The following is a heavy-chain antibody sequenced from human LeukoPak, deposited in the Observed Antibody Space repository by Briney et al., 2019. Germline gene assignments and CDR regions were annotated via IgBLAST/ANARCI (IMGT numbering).Heavy chain of an antibody. CDR2: IYYTGST. CDR3: ARHRAYSSSSPFDY. Sequence: SETLSLTCSVSGGSISSLYWSWIRQPPGKGLEWVGYIYYTGSTNYNPSLKSRVTMFVGMSKNQFSLRLSSVTAADTAVYYCARHRAYSSSSPFDYWGQGTLVTVSS. J-gene: IGHJ4*02. V-gene: IGHV4-59*08. CDR1: GGSISSLY. D-gene: IGHD6-6*01.